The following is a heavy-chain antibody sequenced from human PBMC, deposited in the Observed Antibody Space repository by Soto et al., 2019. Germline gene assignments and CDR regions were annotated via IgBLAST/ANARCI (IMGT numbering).Heavy chain of an antibody. CDR1: GFSFSAYW. CDR2: IDPDGNVK. J-gene: IGHJ4*02. D-gene: IGHD3-22*01. Sequence: PGGSLRLSCAASGFSFSAYWINWVRQTPGKGLEWVANIDPDGNVKNYAESVKGRFTISRDNAKNSLYLQMNSLRAEDTAVYSCARGYDYLIDYWGQGTLVTVSS. CDR3: ARGYDYLIDY. V-gene: IGHV3-7*01.